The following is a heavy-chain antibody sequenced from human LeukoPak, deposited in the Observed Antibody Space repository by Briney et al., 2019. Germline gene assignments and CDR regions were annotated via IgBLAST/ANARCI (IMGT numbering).Heavy chain of an antibody. V-gene: IGHV4-4*07. J-gene: IGHJ4*02. CDR2: IYTSGST. CDR1: VGSISSYY. CDR3: ARSVGYCSGGSCLDFDY. Sequence: PSETLSLTCTVSVGSISSYYWSWIRQPAGKGLEWIGRIYTSGSTNYNPSLKSRVTMSVDTSKNQFSLKLSSVTAADTAVYYCARSVGYCSGGSCLDFDYWGQGTLVTVSS. D-gene: IGHD2-15*01.